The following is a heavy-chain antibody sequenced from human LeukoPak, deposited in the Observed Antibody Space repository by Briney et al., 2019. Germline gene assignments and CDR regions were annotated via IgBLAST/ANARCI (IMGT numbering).Heavy chain of an antibody. CDR2: IYYSGST. CDR1: GGSISSSSYY. CDR3: ARDCSGGSCYWGYFDY. V-gene: IGHV4-39*02. Sequence: SETLPLTCTVSGGSISSSSYYWGWIRQPPGKGLEWIGGIYYSGSTYYNPYLKSRVTISVDTSKNQFSLKLSSVTAADTAVYYCARDCSGGSCYWGYFDYWGQGTLVTVSS. J-gene: IGHJ4*02. D-gene: IGHD2-15*01.